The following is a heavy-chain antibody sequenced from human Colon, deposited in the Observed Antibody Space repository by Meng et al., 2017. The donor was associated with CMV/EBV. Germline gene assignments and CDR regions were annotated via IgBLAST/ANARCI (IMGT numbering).Heavy chain of an antibody. CDR2: IIPILGIA. CDR3: AREFGGPELLERLYGMDV. CDR1: GGTFSSYA. Sequence: SVKVSCKASGGTFSSYAISWVRQAPGQGLEWMGGIIPILGIANYAQKFQGRVTITADKSTSTAYTELSSLRSEDTAVYYCAREFGGPELLERLYGMDVWGQGTTVTVSS. J-gene: IGHJ6*02. D-gene: IGHD1-7*01. V-gene: IGHV1-69*10.